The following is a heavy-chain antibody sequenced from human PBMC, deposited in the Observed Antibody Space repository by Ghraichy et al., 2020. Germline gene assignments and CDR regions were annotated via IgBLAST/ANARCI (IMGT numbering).Heavy chain of an antibody. D-gene: IGHD3-22*01. V-gene: IGHV4-59*11. CDR2: MYYTGRT. CDR1: GGSISSHY. J-gene: IGHJ4*02. CDR3: ARGPYDRSGYYGPDFDY. Sequence: ETLSLTCTVSGGSISSHYWSWIRQTPGKGLELIGYMYYTGRTNYNPSLKSRVTISVDTSNNQFSLKLSSVTAADTALYYCARGPYDRSGYYGPDFDYWGQGILVTVSS.